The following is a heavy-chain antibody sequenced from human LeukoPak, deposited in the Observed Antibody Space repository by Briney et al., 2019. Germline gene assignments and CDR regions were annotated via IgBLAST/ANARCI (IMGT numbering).Heavy chain of an antibody. CDR3: ARGIVGATGYFDY. Sequence: SETLSLTCTVSGGSISSYYWSWIRQPPGKGLEWIGYIYYSGSTNYNPSLKSRVTISVDTSKNQFSLKLSSVTAADTAVYYCARGIVGATGYFDYWGQGTLVTVSS. D-gene: IGHD1-26*01. CDR2: IYYSGST. J-gene: IGHJ4*02. CDR1: GGSISSYY. V-gene: IGHV4-59*01.